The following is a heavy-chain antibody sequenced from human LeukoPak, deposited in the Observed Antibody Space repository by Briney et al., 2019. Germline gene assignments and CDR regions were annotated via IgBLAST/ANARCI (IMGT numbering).Heavy chain of an antibody. CDR1: GGSISSSSYY. Sequence: SETLSLTCTVSGGSISSSSYYWGWIRQPPGKGLEWIGSIYYSGSTYYNPSLKSRVTISVDTSKNQFSPKLSSVTAADTAVYYCARLEYSSGWYYFDYWGQGTLVTVSS. CDR3: ARLEYSSGWYYFDY. D-gene: IGHD6-19*01. CDR2: IYYSGST. J-gene: IGHJ4*02. V-gene: IGHV4-39*01.